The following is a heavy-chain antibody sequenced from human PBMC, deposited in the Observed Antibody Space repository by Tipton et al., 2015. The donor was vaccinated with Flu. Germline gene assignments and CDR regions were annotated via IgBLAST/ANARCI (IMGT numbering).Heavy chain of an antibody. J-gene: IGHJ5*02. V-gene: IGHV4-38-2*01. CDR1: GSTFRTYE. CDR3: ARRDYSNYVSEPKNWFDP. CDR2: IHRSGNT. Sequence: LRLSCAASGSTFRTYEMNWVRQAPGKGLEWVGNIHRSGNTYYNSSLQSRVTISIDRSKNQVSLRPVSVTATDTAIYYCARRDYSNYVSEPKNWFDPWGQGILVTVSS. D-gene: IGHD4-11*01.